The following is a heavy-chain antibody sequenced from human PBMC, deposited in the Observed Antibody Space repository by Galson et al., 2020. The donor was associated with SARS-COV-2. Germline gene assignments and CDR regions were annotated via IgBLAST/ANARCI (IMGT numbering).Heavy chain of an antibody. CDR2: ISWNSGSI. V-gene: IGHV3-9*01. CDR3: AKGLRNYYDSGSYPRGYFFDY. CDR1: GFTFDDYA. D-gene: IGHD3-10*01. J-gene: IGHJ4*02. Sequence: GGSLRLSCAASGFTFDDYAMHWVRQAPGKGLEWVSGISWNSGSIDYADSVKGRFTISRDNAKNSLYLQINSLRAEDTALYYCAKGLRNYYDSGSYPRGYFFDYWGQGTLVTVSS.